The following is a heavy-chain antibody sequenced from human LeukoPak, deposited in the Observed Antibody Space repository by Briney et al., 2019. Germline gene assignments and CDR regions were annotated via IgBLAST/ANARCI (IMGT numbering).Heavy chain of an antibody. V-gene: IGHV4-34*01. J-gene: IGHJ3*02. CDR2: INHSGST. Sequence: SETLSLTCAVYGGSFSGYYWSWIRQPPGKGLEWIGEINHSGSTNYNPSLKSRVTISVDTSKNQFSLKLSSVTAADTAVYYCARDLSRAFDIWGQGTVVTVSS. CDR3: ARDLSRAFDI. CDR1: GGSFSGYY.